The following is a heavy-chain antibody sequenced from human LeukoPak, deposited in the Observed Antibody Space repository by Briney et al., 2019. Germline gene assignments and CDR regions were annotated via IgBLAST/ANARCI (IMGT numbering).Heavy chain of an antibody. J-gene: IGHJ4*02. CDR3: ARLRAYYYDSSGYYNFDF. V-gene: IGHV4-59*01. D-gene: IGHD3-22*01. Sequence: SETLSLTCTVSGGSISSYYCSWIRQPPGKGLEWIGYIYFSGSTNYNPSLESRVTISVDTSKNQFSLKLSSVTAADTAVYYCARLRAYYYDSSGYYNFDFWGQGTLVTVSS. CDR2: IYFSGST. CDR1: GGSISSYY.